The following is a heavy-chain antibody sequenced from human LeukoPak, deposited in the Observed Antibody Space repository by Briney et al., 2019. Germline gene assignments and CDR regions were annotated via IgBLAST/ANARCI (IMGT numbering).Heavy chain of an antibody. J-gene: IGHJ4*02. CDR1: GLTFTSFW. V-gene: IGHV3-74*01. Sequence: PGGSLRLSCAASGLTFTSFWMHWVRQAPGKGLVWVSRINGDGSSTTFADSVKGRFTISRDNAKNTVYLQMNSLRVEDTAVYYCARDPYGSGSHWGQGTLVTVSS. D-gene: IGHD3-10*01. CDR2: INGDGSST. CDR3: ARDPYGSGSH.